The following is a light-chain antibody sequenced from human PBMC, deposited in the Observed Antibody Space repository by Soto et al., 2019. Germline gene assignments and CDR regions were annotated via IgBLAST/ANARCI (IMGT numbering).Light chain of an antibody. V-gene: IGKV1D-16*01. CDR3: QQYNSYLRT. J-gene: IGKJ1*01. CDR2: AAS. Sequence: DIHMAQSLSSVSASVGDTVTITCRASQGISRWLAWYQQKPGKAPELLIYAASNLQREVPSRFRGSGSGTEFTLTISSLQPDDFATYYCQQYNSYLRTFGQGTKVDIK. CDR1: QGISRW.